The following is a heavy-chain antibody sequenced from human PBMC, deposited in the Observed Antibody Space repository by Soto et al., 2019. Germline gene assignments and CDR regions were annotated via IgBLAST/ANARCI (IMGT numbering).Heavy chain of an antibody. CDR3: ARETAMVTGGAFDI. CDR2: IYYSGST. Sequence: QVQLQESGPGLVKPSETLSLTCTVSGGSISSYYWSWIRQPPGKGLEWIGYIYYSGSTNYNPSLKSRVTKSVDTSKNQFSLKLSSVTAADTAVYYCARETAMVTGGAFDIWGQGTMVTVSS. V-gene: IGHV4-59*01. CDR1: GGSISSYY. D-gene: IGHD5-18*01. J-gene: IGHJ3*02.